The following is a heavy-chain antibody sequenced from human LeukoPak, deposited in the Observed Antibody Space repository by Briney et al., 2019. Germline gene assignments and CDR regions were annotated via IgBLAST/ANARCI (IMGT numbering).Heavy chain of an antibody. V-gene: IGHV4-61*01. CDR2: IYYSGST. D-gene: IGHD2-15*01. CDR1: GYSISTGYY. J-gene: IGHJ4*02. CDR3: ARVNPGYCSGGSCLYYFDY. Sequence: SETLSLTCTVSGYSISTGYYWDWIRQPPGKGLEWIGYIYYSGSTNYNPSLKSRVTISVDTSKNQFSLKLSSVTAADTAVYYCARVNPGYCSGGSCLYYFDYWGQGTLVTVSS.